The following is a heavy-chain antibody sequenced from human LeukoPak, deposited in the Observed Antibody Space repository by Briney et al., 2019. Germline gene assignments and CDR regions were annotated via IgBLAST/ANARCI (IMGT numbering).Heavy chain of an antibody. V-gene: IGHV3-48*01. CDR2: ISSTLYST. J-gene: IGHJ4*02. CDR3: ARSRLTSFDY. CDR1: GFTFSSYA. Sequence: GGSLRLSCAASGFTFSSYAMSWVRQAPGKGLEWISYISSTLYSTFYTDSVKGRFTISRDNAKNSLFLQMNGLRAEDTAVYYCARSRLTSFDYWGQGTLVAVSS.